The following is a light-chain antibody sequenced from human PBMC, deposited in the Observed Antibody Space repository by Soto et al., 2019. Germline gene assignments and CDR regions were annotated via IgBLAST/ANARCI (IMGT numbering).Light chain of an antibody. V-gene: IGKV3-20*01. CDR2: GAS. CDR3: QQYTGPPTT. J-gene: IGKJ5*01. Sequence: EILFTQSPGTLSLSPGERATLSCRASQSVSSNLAWYQQKPGQAPRLLIYGASTRATGIPARFSGSGSGTDCTLPITRLEPEDSSVYFCQQYTGPPTTFGQGTRLEI. CDR1: QSVSSN.